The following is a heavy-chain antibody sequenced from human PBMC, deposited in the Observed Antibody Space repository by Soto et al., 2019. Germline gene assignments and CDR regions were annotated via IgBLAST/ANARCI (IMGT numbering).Heavy chain of an antibody. CDR2: ISPSNGQT. CDR1: GYTFSNFG. J-gene: IGHJ4*02. CDR3: ARVIMIFGVANLGSYFDY. Sequence: QVHLVQSGTEVKKPGASVKVSCKASGYTFSNFGLSWVRQAPGQGLEWMGCISPSNGQTIYAQNFHGRGTMTTDTATATAHMELRSLISDDTAVYYCARVIMIFGVANLGSYFDYWGQGTRVTVSA. V-gene: IGHV1-18*01. D-gene: IGHD3-3*01.